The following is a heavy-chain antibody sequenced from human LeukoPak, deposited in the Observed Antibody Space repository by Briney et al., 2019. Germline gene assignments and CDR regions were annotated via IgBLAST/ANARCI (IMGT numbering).Heavy chain of an antibody. CDR1: GGSISSYY. V-gene: IGHV4-59*13. Sequence: PSETLSLTCTVSGGSISSYYWSWIRQPPGKGLEWIGYMHYSGSTSYNPSLRSRVTISVDTSKNQFSLKLSSVTAADTAVYYCARLTNYGSGNYYNDYWGQGTLVTASS. CDR3: ARLTNYGSGNYYNDY. D-gene: IGHD3-10*01. J-gene: IGHJ4*02. CDR2: MHYSGST.